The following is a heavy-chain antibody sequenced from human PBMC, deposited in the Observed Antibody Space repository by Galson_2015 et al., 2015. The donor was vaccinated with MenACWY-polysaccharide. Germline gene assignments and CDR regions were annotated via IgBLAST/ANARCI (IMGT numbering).Heavy chain of an antibody. Sequence: SLRLSCAASGFTFSNYWMSWVRQAPGKGLEWVAVIKKDGSDKYYVDSVKGRFAISRDNAKNSVFLQMNSLGAEDTAVYYCAKNDILTGHSDWYFDLSGRGTLVTVS. D-gene: IGHD3-9*01. CDR2: IKKDGSDK. CDR3: AKNDILTGHSDWYFDL. V-gene: IGHV3-7*03. J-gene: IGHJ2*01. CDR1: GFTFSNYW.